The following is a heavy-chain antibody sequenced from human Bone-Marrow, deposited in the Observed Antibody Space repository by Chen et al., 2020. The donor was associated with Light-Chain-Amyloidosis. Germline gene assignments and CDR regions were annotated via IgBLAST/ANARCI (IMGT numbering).Heavy chain of an antibody. CDR2: IYHSGST. CDR1: GYSLSSGSY. V-gene: IGHV4-38-2*01. CDR3: AMERITIFGVPPDAFDI. Sequence: QVQLQESGPGLVRPSETLSLTCPVSGYSLSSGSYWGWIRQPPGKGLEWIGSIYHSGSTYYTPSLKSRVTISVDTSKNQFSLKLSSVTAADTAVYYCAMERITIFGVPPDAFDIWGQGTMVTVSS. J-gene: IGHJ3*02. D-gene: IGHD3-3*01.